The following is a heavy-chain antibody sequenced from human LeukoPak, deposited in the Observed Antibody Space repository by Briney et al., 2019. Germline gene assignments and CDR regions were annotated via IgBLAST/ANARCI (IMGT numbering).Heavy chain of an antibody. CDR2: INHSGST. J-gene: IGHJ4*02. CDR1: GGSFSGNY. CDR3: ATSGYSGYDLNS. Sequence: SETLSLTCAVYGGSFSGNYWSWIRQPPGKGLEWIGEINHSGSTNYNPSLKSRVTISVDTSKNQFSLKLSSVTAADTAMYYCATSGYSGYDLNSWGQGALVTVSS. D-gene: IGHD5-12*01. V-gene: IGHV4-34*01.